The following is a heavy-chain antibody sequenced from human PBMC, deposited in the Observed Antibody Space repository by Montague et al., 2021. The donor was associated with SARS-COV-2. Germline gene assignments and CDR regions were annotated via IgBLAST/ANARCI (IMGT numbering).Heavy chain of an antibody. J-gene: IGHJ6*02. D-gene: IGHD4-11*01. CDR3: ACGEITTRGLIYYYGMDV. Sequence: SETLSLTCAVYGGSLSGYYWTWIRQSPRKGLEWIGEINHSGSTNYNPSLKSRVTISVDTSKNQFSLKPSSVTAADTAVYYCACGEITTRGLIYYYGMDVWGQGTTVTVSS. CDR2: INHSGST. V-gene: IGHV4-34*01. CDR1: GGSLSGYY.